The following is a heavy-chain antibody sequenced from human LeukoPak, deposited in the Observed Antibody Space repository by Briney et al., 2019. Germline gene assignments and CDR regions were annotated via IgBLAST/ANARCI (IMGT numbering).Heavy chain of an antibody. CDR2: IIPIFGTA. D-gene: IGHD3-10*01. J-gene: IGHJ5*02. V-gene: IGHV1-69*05. CDR3: ARDEITMVRVEGFDP. Sequence: RASVKVSCKASGGTFSSYAISWVRQAPGQGLEWMGGIIPIFGTANYAQKFQGRVTITTDESTSTAYMELSSLRSEDTAVYYCARDEITMVRVEGFDPWGQGTLVTVSS. CDR1: GGTFSSYA.